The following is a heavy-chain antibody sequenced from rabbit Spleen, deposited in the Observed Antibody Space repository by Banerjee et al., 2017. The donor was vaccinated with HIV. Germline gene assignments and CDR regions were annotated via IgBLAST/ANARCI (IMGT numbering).Heavy chain of an antibody. Sequence: QSLEESGGDLVKPGASLTLTCKASGFSFSSSDYMCWVRQAPGKGLEWIACIEAGSSGFTYFASWAKGRFTISKTSSTTVTLQMTSLTAADTATYFCARDTSSSFSSYGMDLWGPGTLVTVS. CDR3: ARDTSSSFSSYGMDL. J-gene: IGHJ6*01. D-gene: IGHD1-1*01. CDR2: IEAGSSGFT. CDR1: GFSFSSSDY. V-gene: IGHV1S40*01.